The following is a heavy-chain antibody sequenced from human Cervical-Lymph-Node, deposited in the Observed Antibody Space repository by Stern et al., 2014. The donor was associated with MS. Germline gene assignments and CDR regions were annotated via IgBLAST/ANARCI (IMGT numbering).Heavy chain of an antibody. CDR2: IIPFFGTA. D-gene: IGHD2-2*01. Sequence: VQLVESGAEVKKPGSSVKVSCKASGGTFSSYAISWVRQAPGQGLEWMGGIIPFFGTANYAQKFQGRVTITADESTSTAYMELSSLRSEDTAVYYCARGSYCSSTSCYVNAFDIWGQGTMVTVSS. V-gene: IGHV1-69*01. J-gene: IGHJ3*02. CDR3: ARGSYCSSTSCYVNAFDI. CDR1: GGTFSSYA.